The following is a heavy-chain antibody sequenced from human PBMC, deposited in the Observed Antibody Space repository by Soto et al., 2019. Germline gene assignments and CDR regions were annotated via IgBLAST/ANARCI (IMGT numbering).Heavy chain of an antibody. D-gene: IGHD3-10*02. Sequence: SGGSLRLSCAASGFTFRGYSMNWVRQAPGKGLEWAASISTTSTYIYYADSVKGRFTISRDNAKNSLHLQMNSLRAEDTAVYYCVRDYVMDVWGQGTTVTVSS. J-gene: IGHJ6*02. CDR3: VRDYVMDV. CDR2: ISTTSTYI. CDR1: GFTFRGYS. V-gene: IGHV3-21*01.